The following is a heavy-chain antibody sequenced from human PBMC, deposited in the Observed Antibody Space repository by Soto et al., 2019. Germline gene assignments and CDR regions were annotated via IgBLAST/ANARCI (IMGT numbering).Heavy chain of an antibody. CDR3: AKDTPVLYQQQLVSYYFDY. D-gene: IGHD6-13*01. CDR2: ISWNSGSI. CDR1: GFTFDDYA. J-gene: IGHJ4*02. Sequence: HPGGSLRLSCAASGFTFDDYAMHWVRQAPGKGLEWVSGISWNSGSIGYADSVKGRFTISRDNAKNSLYLQMNSLRAEDTALYYCAKDTPVLYQQQLVSYYFDYWGQGTLVTVSS. V-gene: IGHV3-9*01.